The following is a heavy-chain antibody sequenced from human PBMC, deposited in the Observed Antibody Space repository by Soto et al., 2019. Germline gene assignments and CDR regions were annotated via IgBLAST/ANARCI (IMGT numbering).Heavy chain of an antibody. D-gene: IGHD3-9*01. CDR2: IYAGGRT. CDR1: GFSAARHH. J-gene: IGHJ6*02. Sequence: GGSLRLSCAASGFSAARHHMSWVRQAPGKGLDWVSGIYAGGRTHYPDSVKGRFIISRDNSKNTLYLQMNSLRGEDTAVYYCARDDFPHYDILTGHSKTPRMDVWGQGTTVTVSS. V-gene: IGHV3-66*01. CDR3: ARDDFPHYDILTGHSKTPRMDV.